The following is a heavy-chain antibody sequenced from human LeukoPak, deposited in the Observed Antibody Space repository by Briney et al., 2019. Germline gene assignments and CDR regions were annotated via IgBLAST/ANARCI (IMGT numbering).Heavy chain of an antibody. CDR3: ARDEREWIQLAGRI. CDR2: ISAYNGNT. V-gene: IGHV1-18*01. Sequence: ASVKVSCKVSGYTLTELSMHWVRQAPGQGLEWMGWISAYNGNTNYAQKLQDRVTMTTDTSTSTAYMELRSLRSDGTAVYYCARDEREWIQLAGRIWGQGTMVIVSS. D-gene: IGHD5-18*01. J-gene: IGHJ3*02. CDR1: GYTLTELS.